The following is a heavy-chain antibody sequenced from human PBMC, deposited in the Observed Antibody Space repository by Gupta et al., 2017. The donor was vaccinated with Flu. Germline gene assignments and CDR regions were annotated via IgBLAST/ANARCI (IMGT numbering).Heavy chain of an antibody. V-gene: IGHV3-23*01. CDR2: ISGSGGST. Sequence: EVQLLESGGGLVQPGGSLRLSCAASGFTFSSYAMSWVRQAPGKGLEWVSAISGSGGSTYYADSVKGRFTISRDNSKNTLYLQMNSLRAEDTAVYYCAKDGGSYPILLWAFDIWGQGTMVTVSS. CDR3: AKDGGSYPILLWAFDI. CDR1: GFTFSSYA. D-gene: IGHD1-26*01. J-gene: IGHJ3*02.